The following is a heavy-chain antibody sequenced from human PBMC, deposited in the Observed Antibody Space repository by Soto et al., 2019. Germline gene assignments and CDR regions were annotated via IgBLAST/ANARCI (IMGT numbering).Heavy chain of an antibody. Sequence: ETLSLTCTVSGGSISSYYWSWIRQPPGKGLEWIGYIYYSGSTNYNPSLKSRVTISVDTSKNQFSLKLSSVTAADTAVYYCARVWYYYGSGSYLWFDPWGQGTLVTVSS. CDR2: IYYSGST. V-gene: IGHV4-59*01. J-gene: IGHJ5*02. CDR1: GGSISSYY. CDR3: ARVWYYYGSGSYLWFDP. D-gene: IGHD3-10*01.